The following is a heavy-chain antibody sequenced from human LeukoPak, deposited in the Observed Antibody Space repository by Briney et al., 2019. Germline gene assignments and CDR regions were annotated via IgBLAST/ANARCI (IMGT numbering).Heavy chain of an antibody. D-gene: IGHD2-15*01. CDR2: IYHSGST. V-gene: IGHV4-30-2*01. CDR1: GGSFSGYS. CDR3: ARSEVIAAQYFDY. J-gene: IGHJ4*02. Sequence: SETLSLTCAVYGGSFSGYSWSWIRQPPGKGLEWIGYIYHSGSTYYNPSLKSRVTISVDRSKNQFSLKLSSVTAADTAVYYCARSEVIAAQYFDYWGQGTLVTVSS.